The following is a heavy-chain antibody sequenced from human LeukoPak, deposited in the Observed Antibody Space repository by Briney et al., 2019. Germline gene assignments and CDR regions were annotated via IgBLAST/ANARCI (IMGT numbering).Heavy chain of an antibody. CDR2: IYYSGST. Sequence: SETLSLTCTVSGGSISSSSYYWGWIRQPPGKGLEWIGSIYYSGSTYYNPSLKSRVTISVDTSKNQFSLKLSSVTAADTAVYYCAILYGDYEYYFDYWGQGTLVTVSS. CDR3: AILYGDYEYYFDY. V-gene: IGHV4-39*01. J-gene: IGHJ4*02. D-gene: IGHD4-17*01. CDR1: GGSISSSSYY.